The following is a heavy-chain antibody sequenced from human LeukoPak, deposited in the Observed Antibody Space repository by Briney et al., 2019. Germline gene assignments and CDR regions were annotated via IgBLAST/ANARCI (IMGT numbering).Heavy chain of an antibody. CDR1: GFTFSTYG. CDR3: AKDKDPWKSTSISDFDY. V-gene: IGHV3-30*02. D-gene: IGHD1-1*01. CDR2: IRYDGSNK. J-gene: IGHJ4*02. Sequence: GGSLRLSCAASGFTFSTYGMQWVRQAPGKGLGWVAFIRYDGSNKYYADSGKGRFTISRDNSKNTLYLQMNSLRAEDTAMYFCAKDKDPWKSTSISDFDYWGQGTLVTVSS.